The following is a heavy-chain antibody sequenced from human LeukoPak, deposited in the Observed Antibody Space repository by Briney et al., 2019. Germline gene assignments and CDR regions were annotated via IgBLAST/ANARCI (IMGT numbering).Heavy chain of an antibody. J-gene: IGHJ4*02. CDR2: ISSSSSTI. Sequence: PGGSLRLSCAASGFTFSSYSMNWVRQAPGKGLEWVSYISSSSSTIYYADSVKGRFTISRDNAKNSLYLQMNSLRAEDTAVYYCARGGWELLHWGQGTLVTVSS. D-gene: IGHD1-26*01. V-gene: IGHV3-48*04. CDR3: ARGGWELLH. CDR1: GFTFSSYS.